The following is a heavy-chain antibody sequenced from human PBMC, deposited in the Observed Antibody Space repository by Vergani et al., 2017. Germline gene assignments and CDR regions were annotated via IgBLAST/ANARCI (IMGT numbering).Heavy chain of an antibody. D-gene: IGHD1-26*01. Sequence: EVQLLESGGGLVQPGGSLRLSCAASGFTFSSYAMSWVRQAPGKGLEWVSAISGGGGSTYYADSVKGRFTISRDNSKNTLYLQMNSLRAEDTAVYYCAKGGIVGATTFYYYYYMDVWGKGTTVTVSS. CDR3: AKGGIVGATTFYYYYYMDV. J-gene: IGHJ6*03. CDR2: ISGGGGST. CDR1: GFTFSSYA. V-gene: IGHV3-23*01.